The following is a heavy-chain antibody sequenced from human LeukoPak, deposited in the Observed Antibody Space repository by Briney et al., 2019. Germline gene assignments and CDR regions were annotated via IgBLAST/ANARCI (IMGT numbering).Heavy chain of an antibody. CDR3: ARDRGNWFDP. CDR2: ISSSSSYI. J-gene: IGHJ5*02. V-gene: IGHV3-21*01. Sequence: GGSLRLSCAASGFTFSSYSMNWVRQAPGKGLEWVSSISSSSSYIYYADPVKGRFTISRDNSKNTLYLQMNSLRAEDTAVYYCARDRGNWFDPWGQGTLVTVSS. D-gene: IGHD2-15*01. CDR1: GFTFSSYS.